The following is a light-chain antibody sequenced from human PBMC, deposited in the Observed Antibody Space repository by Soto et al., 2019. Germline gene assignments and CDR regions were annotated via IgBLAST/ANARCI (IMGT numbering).Light chain of an antibody. CDR3: QQYDILLT. Sequence: DIQMTQSPSSLSASVGDRVTITCQASQDITTFLNWYQEKPGKAPRLLIYDASKLEAGVPSRFSGSGSGTDSTFTISSLQPEDFATYYCQQYDILLTFGGGTKVEI. CDR1: QDITTF. J-gene: IGKJ4*01. CDR2: DAS. V-gene: IGKV1-33*01.